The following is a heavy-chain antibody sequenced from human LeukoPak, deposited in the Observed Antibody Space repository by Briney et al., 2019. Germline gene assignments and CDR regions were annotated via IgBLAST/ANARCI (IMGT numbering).Heavy chain of an antibody. CDR2: IYSGGST. CDR3: AKFGARQLALPDY. D-gene: IGHD6-6*01. J-gene: IGHJ4*02. V-gene: IGHV3-53*01. Sequence: GGSLRLSCAASGFTVSSNYISWVRQAPGKGLEWVSVIYSGGSTYYADSVKGRFTISRDNSKNTLYLQMNSLRAEDTAVYYCAKFGARQLALPDYWGQGTLVTVSS. CDR1: GFTVSSNY.